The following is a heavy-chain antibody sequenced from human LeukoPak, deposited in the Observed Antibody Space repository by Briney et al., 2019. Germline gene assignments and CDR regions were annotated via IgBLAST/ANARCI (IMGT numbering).Heavy chain of an antibody. CDR2: IYYSGST. J-gene: IGHJ4*02. D-gene: IGHD3-22*01. V-gene: IGHV4-59*08. Sequence: SETLSLTCTVSGGSISSYYWSWIRQPPGKGLEWMGYIYYSGSTNYNPSLKSRVTISVDTSKNQFSLKLSSVTAADTAVYYCAGYHYYDSRGPFDYWGQGTLVTVSS. CDR3: AGYHYYDSRGPFDY. CDR1: GGSISSYY.